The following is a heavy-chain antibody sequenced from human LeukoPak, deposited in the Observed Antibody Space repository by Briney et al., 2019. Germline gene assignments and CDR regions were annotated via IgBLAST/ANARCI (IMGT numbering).Heavy chain of an antibody. J-gene: IGHJ4*02. CDR2: IYYSGST. CDR3: ARARGYSGYEDFDY. Sequence: SETLSLTRTVSGGSISSYYWSWIRQPPGKGLEWIGYIYYSGSTNYNPSLKSRVTISVDMSKNQFSLKLSSVTAADTAVYYCARARGYSGYEDFDYWGQGTLVTVSS. V-gene: IGHV4-59*01. D-gene: IGHD5-12*01. CDR1: GGSISSYY.